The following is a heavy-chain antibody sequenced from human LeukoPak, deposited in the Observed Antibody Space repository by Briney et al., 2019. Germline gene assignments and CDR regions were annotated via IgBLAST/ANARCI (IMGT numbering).Heavy chain of an antibody. CDR1: GSSVSSSDYY. Sequence: SETLSLTCTVSGSSVSSSDYYWDWMRQPPGKGLEWIGSIYYSGSTYYNPSLKSRVTISVDRSKNQLSLKLNSVTAADTAVYYCASSPWIHLWLQGNYFDYWGQGTLVTVSS. J-gene: IGHJ4*02. CDR2: IYYSGST. V-gene: IGHV4-39*07. CDR3: ASSPWIHLWLQGNYFDY. D-gene: IGHD5-18*01.